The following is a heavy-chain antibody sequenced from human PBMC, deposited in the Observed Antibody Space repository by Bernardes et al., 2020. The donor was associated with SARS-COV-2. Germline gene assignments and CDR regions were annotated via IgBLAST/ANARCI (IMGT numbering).Heavy chain of an antibody. J-gene: IGHJ4*02. Sequence: GGCLSPSRAASGFSFSPSAMPWVRPAPGKGLEWVSSISIGGNTYFADSVKGRFTISRDNSKNTLYLQMNSLRAEDTALYYCAKEIRPNDYWGQGTLVTVS. D-gene: IGHD3-3*02. V-gene: IGHV3-23*01. CDR2: ISIGGNT. CDR3: AKEIRPNDY. CDR1: GFSFSPSA.